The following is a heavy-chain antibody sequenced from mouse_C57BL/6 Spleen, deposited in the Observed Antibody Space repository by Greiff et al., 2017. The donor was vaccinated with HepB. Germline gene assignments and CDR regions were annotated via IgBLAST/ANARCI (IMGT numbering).Heavy chain of an antibody. J-gene: IGHJ2*01. D-gene: IGHD2-5*01. CDR1: GYTFTSYW. V-gene: IGHV1-61*01. CDR3: ARSAYYSNYDFDD. Sequence: QVQLQQPGAELVRPGSSVKLSCKASGYTFTSYWMDWVKQRPGQGLEWIGNIYPSDSETHYNQKFKDKATLTVDKSSSTAYMQLSSLTSEDSAVYYCARSAYYSNYDFDDWGQGTTLTVSS. CDR2: IYPSDSET.